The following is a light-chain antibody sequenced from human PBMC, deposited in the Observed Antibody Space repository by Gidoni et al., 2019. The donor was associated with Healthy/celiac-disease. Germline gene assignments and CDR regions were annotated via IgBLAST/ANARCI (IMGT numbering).Light chain of an antibody. CDR1: AFPKQY. CDR3: QSADSSGTYPGVV. V-gene: IGLV3-25*03. CDR2: KDS. J-gene: IGLJ2*01. Sequence: SYELTQPPSVSVSPGQTARITCSGDAFPKQYAYWYQQKPGQAPVLVIYKDSERPSGIPERFSGSSSGTTVTLTISGVQAEDEADYYCQSADSSGTYPGVVFGGGTKLTVL.